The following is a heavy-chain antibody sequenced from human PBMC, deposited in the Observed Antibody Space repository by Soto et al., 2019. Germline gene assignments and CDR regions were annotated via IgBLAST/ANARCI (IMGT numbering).Heavy chain of an antibody. CDR1: GFIFSNYA. V-gene: IGHV3-23*01. J-gene: IGHJ4*02. D-gene: IGHD2-15*01. CDR2: ISGSGDTT. CDR3: AKATRDCSGSWCSTYDF. Sequence: EVQVLDSGGGLVQPGGSLRLSCVASGFIFSNYAMNWVRQAPGKGLEWVSTISGSGDTTYYADSVKGRFTISRDNSKNTLDLQMNSLRAEDTAVYYGAKATRDCSGSWCSTYDFWGQGTLVTVSS.